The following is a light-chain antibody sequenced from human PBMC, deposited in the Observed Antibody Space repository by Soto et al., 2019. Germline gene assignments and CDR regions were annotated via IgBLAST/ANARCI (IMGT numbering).Light chain of an antibody. Sequence: SYELTQPPSVSVAPGQTARITWGGNNIGAYSVYWYQQKPGQAPVLVVYDDTTRPSGIPGRFSGSNSGNTATLTISSVEAGDEAAYYGQVWDSDSDPSYVFGGGTKVTVL. CDR2: DDT. J-gene: IGLJ1*01. V-gene: IGLV3-21*02. CDR3: QVWDSDSDPSYV. CDR1: NIGAYS.